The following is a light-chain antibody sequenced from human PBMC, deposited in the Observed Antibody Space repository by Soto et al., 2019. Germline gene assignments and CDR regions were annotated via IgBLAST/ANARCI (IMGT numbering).Light chain of an antibody. Sequence: DVVLTQTPLSSPVTLGQPASISCRSSPSLVYSDGNTYLSWLQQKPGQPPRLLIYQISNRFSGVPDRFSGSGAGTEFTLKNSRVEAEDVGVYYCMQFSHFPRTFSQGTKLEI. J-gene: IGKJ1*01. CDR3: MQFSHFPRT. CDR1: PSLVYSDGNTY. V-gene: IGKV2-24*01. CDR2: QIS.